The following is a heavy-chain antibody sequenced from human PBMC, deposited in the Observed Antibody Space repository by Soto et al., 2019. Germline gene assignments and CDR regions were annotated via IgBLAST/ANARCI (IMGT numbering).Heavy chain of an antibody. CDR2: IYYSGST. CDR3: AREMMYDFWRGTQLAFDI. D-gene: IGHD3-3*01. CDR1: GGSISSYY. Sequence: SETLSLTCTVSGGSISSYYWSWIRQPPGKGLEWIGYIYYSGSTNYNPSLKSRVTISVDTSKNQFSLKLSSVTAADTAVYYCAREMMYDFWRGTQLAFDIWGQGTMVTVSS. J-gene: IGHJ3*02. V-gene: IGHV4-59*12.